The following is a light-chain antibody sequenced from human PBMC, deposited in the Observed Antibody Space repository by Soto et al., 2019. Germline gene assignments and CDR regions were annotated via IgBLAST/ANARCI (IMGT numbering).Light chain of an antibody. CDR3: SSFASSNTGV. CDR2: EVT. CDR1: SSDFGAYNY. Sequence: QSALTQPPSASGSPGQSVTISCTGTSSDFGAYNYVSWYQQHAGKAPKLVIYEVTKRPSGVPDRFSGSKSANTASLTVSGLQAEDEADYYCSSFASSNTGVFGGGTKLTVL. V-gene: IGLV2-8*01. J-gene: IGLJ3*02.